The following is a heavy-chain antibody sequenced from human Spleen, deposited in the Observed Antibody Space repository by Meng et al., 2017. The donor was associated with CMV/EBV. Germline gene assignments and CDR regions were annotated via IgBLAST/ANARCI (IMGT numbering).Heavy chain of an antibody. D-gene: IGHD2-2*02. J-gene: IGHJ1*01. V-gene: IGHV1-46*01. CDR1: GYTFSSYT. CDR2: INPSDNIT. Sequence: ASVKVSCKASGYTFSSYTISWVRQAPGQGLEWMGIINPSDNITTYAQNFQGRVTMSRDTSTSTVYMELSRLGSEDTAVYYCARGVPTAIRYFQHWGQGTLVTVSS. CDR3: ARGVPTAIRYFQH.